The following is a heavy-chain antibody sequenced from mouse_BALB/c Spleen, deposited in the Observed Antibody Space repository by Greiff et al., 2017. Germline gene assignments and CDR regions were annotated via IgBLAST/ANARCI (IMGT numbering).Heavy chain of an antibody. D-gene: IGHD1-1*01. Sequence: QVHVKQSGAELVRPGASVTLSCKASGYTFTDYEMHWVKQTPVHGLEWIGAIDPETGGTAYNQKFKGKATLTADKSSSTAYMELRSLTSEDSAVYYCTRSYYYCSTRWYFDVWGAGTTVTVSS. CDR3: TRSYYYCSTRWYFDV. J-gene: IGHJ1*01. CDR2: IDPETGGT. V-gene: IGHV1-15*01. CDR1: GYTFTDYE.